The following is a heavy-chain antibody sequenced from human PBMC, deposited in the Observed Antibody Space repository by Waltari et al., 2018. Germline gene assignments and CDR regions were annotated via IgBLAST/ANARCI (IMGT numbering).Heavy chain of an antibody. D-gene: IGHD3-3*01. CDR2: IYYSGST. CDR1: GGSISSYY. Sequence: QVQLQESGPGLVKPSETLSLTCTVSGGSISSYYWSWIRQPPGKGLEWIGYIYYSGSTNYTPSLKSRVTISVDTSKNQFSLKLSSVTAADTAVYYCATSSAGDFWSGYYDAFDIWGQGTMVTVSS. V-gene: IGHV4-59*01. J-gene: IGHJ3*02. CDR3: ATSSAGDFWSGYYDAFDI.